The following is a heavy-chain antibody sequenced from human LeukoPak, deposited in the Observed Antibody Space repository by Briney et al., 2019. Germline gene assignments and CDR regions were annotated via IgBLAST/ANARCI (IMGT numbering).Heavy chain of an antibody. D-gene: IGHD1-14*01. CDR1: GYTFDIYG. Sequence: ASVKVSCKASGYTFDIYGIAWVRQAPGQGLEWMGWIATYNGKTDYAQNLQGRVIMTTDLSTGTAYMELRSLRSDDTAVYYCARVYNSYYYYMDVWGKGTPVTVSS. J-gene: IGHJ6*03. CDR2: IATYNGKT. V-gene: IGHV1-18*01. CDR3: ARVYNSYYYYMDV.